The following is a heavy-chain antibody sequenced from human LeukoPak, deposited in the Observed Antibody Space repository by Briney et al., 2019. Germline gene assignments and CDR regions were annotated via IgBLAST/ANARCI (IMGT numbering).Heavy chain of an antibody. V-gene: IGHV3-21*01. CDR1: GFTFSSYS. J-gene: IGHJ3*02. Sequence: GGSLRLSCAASGFTFSSYSMNWVRQAPGKGLEWVSSISSSSSYIYYADSVKGRFTISRDNAKNSLYLQMNSLRAEDTAVYYCASLPMERLPHNGFDIWGQGTMVTVSS. D-gene: IGHD1-26*01. CDR3: ASLPMERLPHNGFDI. CDR2: ISSSSSYI.